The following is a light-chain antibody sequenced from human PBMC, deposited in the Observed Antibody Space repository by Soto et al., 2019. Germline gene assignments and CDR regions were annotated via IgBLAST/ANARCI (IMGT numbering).Light chain of an antibody. CDR1: QNVRTF. V-gene: IGKV3-11*01. CDR2: GAS. J-gene: IGKJ1*01. CDR3: QQHSHWPPWT. Sequence: EVVLTQSPATLSLSPGERATLSCRASQNVRTFLDWYQQKPGQAPRPLIYGASTRATGIPARFSGSGSGTDLTLTSSSLAPEDFAVYYCQQHSHWPPWTFGQGTRVEIQ.